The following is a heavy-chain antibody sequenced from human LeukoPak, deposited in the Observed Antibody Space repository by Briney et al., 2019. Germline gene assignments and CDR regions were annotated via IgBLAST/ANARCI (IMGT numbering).Heavy chain of an antibody. CDR2: IYHSGST. V-gene: IGHV4-4*02. J-gene: IGHJ3*02. Sequence: SGTLSLTCAVSGGSISSSNWWSWVRQPPGKGLEWIGEIYHSGSTNYNPSLKSRVTISVDKSKNQFSLKLSSVTAADTAVYYCARDKYYYDSSGYYDAFDIWGQGTMVTVSP. CDR3: ARDKYYYDSSGYYDAFDI. D-gene: IGHD3-22*01. CDR1: GGSISSSNW.